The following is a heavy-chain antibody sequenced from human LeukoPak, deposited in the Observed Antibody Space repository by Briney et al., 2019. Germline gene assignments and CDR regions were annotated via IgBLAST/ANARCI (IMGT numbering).Heavy chain of an antibody. J-gene: IGHJ4*02. CDR3: ARDEYSSSWYVDVEHQDKTAPGDY. CDR2: ISAYNGNT. Sequence: GASVKVSCKASGYTFTSYGIIWVRQAPGQGLEWMGWISAYNGNTNYAQKLQGRVAMTTDTSTSTAYMELRSLRSDDTAVYYCARDEYSSSWYVDVEHQDKTAPGDYWGQGTLVTVSS. CDR1: GYTFTSYG. V-gene: IGHV1-18*01. D-gene: IGHD6-13*01.